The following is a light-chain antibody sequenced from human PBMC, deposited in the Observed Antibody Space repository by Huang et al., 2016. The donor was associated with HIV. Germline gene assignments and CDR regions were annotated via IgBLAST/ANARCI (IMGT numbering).Light chain of an antibody. J-gene: IGKJ2*01. CDR3: QQRSNWPPVYT. CDR1: QSVSRY. Sequence: TVLTQSPATLSLSPGERATLSCRASQSVSRYLAWYQQKPGQPPRLLIYDASSRATGGPVRFSASGSGTDFTLTISSLEPEDFAVYYCQQRSNWPPVYTFGRGTKLDIK. V-gene: IGKV3-11*01. CDR2: DAS.